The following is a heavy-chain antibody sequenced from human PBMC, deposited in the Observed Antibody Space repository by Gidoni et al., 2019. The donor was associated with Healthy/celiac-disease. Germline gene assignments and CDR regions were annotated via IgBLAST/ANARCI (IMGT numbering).Heavy chain of an antibody. CDR3: ARHYYDSSGYSYFDY. CDR2: IYYSGST. V-gene: IGHV4-39*01. D-gene: IGHD3-22*01. Sequence: QLQLQESGPGLVKPSETLPSTCTVSVGSISCSSYYWGWIRQPPGKGLEWIGSIYYSGSTYYNPSLKSRVTISVDTSKSQFSLKLSSVTAADTAVYYCARHYYDSSGYSYFDYWGQGTLVTVSS. J-gene: IGHJ4*02. CDR1: VGSISCSSYY.